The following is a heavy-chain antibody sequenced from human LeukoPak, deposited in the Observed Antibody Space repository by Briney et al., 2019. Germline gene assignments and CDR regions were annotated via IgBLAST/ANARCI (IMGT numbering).Heavy chain of an antibody. CDR3: ARRRELRYFDY. V-gene: IGHV4-30-4*08. J-gene: IGHJ4*02. D-gene: IGHD1-26*01. Sequence: TSETLSLTCTVSSFSISSGDYYWSWIRQPPGKGLEWIGYIVNRGNTYYNPSLNSRVTISLDTSKNQFSLKLSSVTAADTAVYYCARRRELRYFDYWGQGTLVTVSS. CDR2: IVNRGNT. CDR1: SFSISSGDYY.